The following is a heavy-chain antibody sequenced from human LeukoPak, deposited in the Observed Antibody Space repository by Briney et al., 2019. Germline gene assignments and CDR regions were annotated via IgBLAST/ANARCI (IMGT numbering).Heavy chain of an antibody. J-gene: IGHJ4*02. V-gene: IGHV1-69*13. CDR1: GGTFSSYA. D-gene: IGHD2-2*02. CDR2: IIPIFGTA. Sequence: SVKVSCKASGGTFSSYAISWVRQAPGQGPEWMGGIIPIFGTANYAQKFQGRVTITADESTSTAYMELSSLRSEDTAVYYCARDLLSCSSTSCYTYYFDYWGQGTLVTVSS. CDR3: ARDLLSCSSTSCYTYYFDY.